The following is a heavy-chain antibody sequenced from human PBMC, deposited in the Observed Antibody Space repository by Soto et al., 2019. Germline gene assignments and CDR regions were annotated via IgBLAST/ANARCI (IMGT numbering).Heavy chain of an antibody. CDR2: IWYDGSNK. Sequence: PGGSLRLSCAASGFTFSSYGMHWVRQAPGKGLEWVAVIWYDGSNKYYADSVKGRFTISRDNSKNTLYLQMNSLRAEDTAVYYCARAPRTTVSKWAVDYWGQGTLVTVSS. D-gene: IGHD4-17*01. V-gene: IGHV3-33*01. J-gene: IGHJ4*02. CDR3: ARAPRTTVSKWAVDY. CDR1: GFTFSSYG.